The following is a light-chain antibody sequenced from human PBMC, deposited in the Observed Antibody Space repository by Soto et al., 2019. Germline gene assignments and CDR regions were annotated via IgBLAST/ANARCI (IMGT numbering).Light chain of an antibody. J-gene: IGKJ1*01. CDR2: GAS. CDR3: QQYGSSPKT. CDR1: QSVSSY. Sequence: EILLTQSPGTLSLSPGARATLSCRASQSVSSYLAWYQQKPGQAPRLLIYGASSRATGIPDRFSGGGSGTDFTLTISRLEPEDFAVYYCQQYGSSPKTFGRGTRWIS. V-gene: IGKV3-20*01.